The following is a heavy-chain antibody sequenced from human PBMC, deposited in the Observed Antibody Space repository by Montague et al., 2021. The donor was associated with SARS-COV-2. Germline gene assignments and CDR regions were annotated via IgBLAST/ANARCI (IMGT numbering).Heavy chain of an antibody. CDR2: VDSAGST. J-gene: IGHJ4*02. CDR3: ARDEYNRYWYKY. V-gene: IGHV4-39*07. D-gene: IGHD2-8*02. Sequence: SETLYLTCTVSAGSLSSRSNYWGWIRQPPGMGLQWIGSVDSAGSTXYSPSLKSRVTISLDTSKNQFSLKLSSVTAADTAVYYCARDEYNRYWYKYWGQGALVTVSS. CDR1: AGSLSSRSNY.